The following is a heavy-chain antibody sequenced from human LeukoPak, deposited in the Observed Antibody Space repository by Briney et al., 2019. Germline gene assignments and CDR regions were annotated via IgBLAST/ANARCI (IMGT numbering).Heavy chain of an antibody. CDR1: GFTFGAFG. J-gene: IGHJ3*01. D-gene: IGHD3-10*01. CDR2: IWHDGSNK. CDR3: ARGAHGDRGIGGAFDL. Sequence: PGGPLRLSCAMSGFTFGAFGMHWVRQAPGKGLEWVANIWHDGSNKYYADSVKGRFTISRDDSKSTLYLQMYSLRVEDTAIYYCARGAHGDRGIGGAFDLWGRGTTVIVSS. V-gene: IGHV3-33*01.